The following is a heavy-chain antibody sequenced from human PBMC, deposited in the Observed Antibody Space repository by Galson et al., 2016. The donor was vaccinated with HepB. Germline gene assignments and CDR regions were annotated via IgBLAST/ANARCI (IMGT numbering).Heavy chain of an antibody. J-gene: IGHJ4*02. CDR1: GGSVTTNSYY. CDR3: ARGGSGWSDYFDY. V-gene: IGHV4-61*01. D-gene: IGHD6-19*01. CDR2: IYSSGST. Sequence: ETLSLTCTVPGGSVTTNSYYWRWIRQPPGKGLEWIGYIYSSGSTNYDPSLKSRVIMSVDTSRNQFSLKLSSVTAADTAVYYCARGGSGWSDYFDYWGQGTVVAVST.